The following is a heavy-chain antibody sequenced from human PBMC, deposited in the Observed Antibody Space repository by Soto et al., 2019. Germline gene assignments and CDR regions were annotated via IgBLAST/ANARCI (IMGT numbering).Heavy chain of an antibody. CDR1: GGSIISGGYY. V-gene: IGHV4-31*03. J-gene: IGHJ6*03. CDR3: ARESDFWSGEDYYYYMDV. CDR2: IYYSGST. Sequence: SETLSLTCTVSGGSIISGGYYWSWIRQHPGKGLEWIGYIYYSGSTYYNPSLKSRVTISVDTSKNQFSLKLSSVTAADTAVYYCARESDFWSGEDYYYYMDVWGKGTTVTV. D-gene: IGHD3-3*01.